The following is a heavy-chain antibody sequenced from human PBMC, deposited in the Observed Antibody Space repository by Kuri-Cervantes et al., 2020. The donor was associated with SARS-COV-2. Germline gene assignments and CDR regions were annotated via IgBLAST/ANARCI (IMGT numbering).Heavy chain of an antibody. V-gene: IGHV4-39*01. Sequence: GSLRLSCTVPGGSISSSSYYWGWIRQPPGKGLEWIGSIYYSGSTYYNPSLKSRVTISVDTSKNQFSLKLSSVTAADTAVYYCASLLSYYDYVWGSYRYYYFDYWGQGTLVTVSS. D-gene: IGHD3-16*02. CDR2: IYYSGST. CDR3: ASLLSYYDYVWGSYRYYYFDY. CDR1: GGSISSSSYY. J-gene: IGHJ4*02.